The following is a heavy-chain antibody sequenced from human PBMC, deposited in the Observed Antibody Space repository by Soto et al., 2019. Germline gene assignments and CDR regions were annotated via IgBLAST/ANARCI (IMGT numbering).Heavy chain of an antibody. V-gene: IGHV1-3*04. J-gene: IGHJ5*02. Sequence: QVQLVQSGAEVKKPGASVRVSCRTSGYTFTSYAIHWVRQAPGQGLEWMAWSNIGNGNTKYSQKFQGRVTVTRDTSASTANTELSSLRSEDTAVYYCERAPLCGGVCYCHWLDPWGQGTLVPVSS. CDR2: SNIGNGNT. CDR1: GYTFTSYA. D-gene: IGHD2-21*02. CDR3: ERAPLCGGVCYCHWLDP.